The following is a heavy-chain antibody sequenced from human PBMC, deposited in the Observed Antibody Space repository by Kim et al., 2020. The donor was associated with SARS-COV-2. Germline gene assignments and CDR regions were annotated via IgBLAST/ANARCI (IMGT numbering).Heavy chain of an antibody. J-gene: IGHJ5*02. V-gene: IGHV3-23*01. CDR3: AGGGIQLWLGWFVP. D-gene: IGHD5-18*01. Sequence: ADSEKGRFTISRDNSKNSLYLQVTSLRAEDTAVYCCAGGGIQLWLGWFVPWGQGTLVTVSS.